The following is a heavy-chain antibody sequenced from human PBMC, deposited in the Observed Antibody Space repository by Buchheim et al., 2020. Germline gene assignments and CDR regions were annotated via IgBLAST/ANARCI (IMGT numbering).Heavy chain of an antibody. J-gene: IGHJ4*02. CDR2: INGDGSQP. Sequence: EVQLVASGGGLVQPGESLRLSCAASGFTFTASWMAWVRQAPGRGLEWVATINGDGSQPYYEDSVKGRFTISRDNGKESLYLQMNSLRVDDTAVYYCADLDVYWGQGTL. CDR1: GFTFTASW. CDR3: ADLDVY. V-gene: IGHV3-7*01.